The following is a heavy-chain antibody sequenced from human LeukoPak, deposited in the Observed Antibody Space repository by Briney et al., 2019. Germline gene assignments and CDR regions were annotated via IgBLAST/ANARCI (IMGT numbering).Heavy chain of an antibody. J-gene: IGHJ6*02. D-gene: IGHD3-10*01. Sequence: PSETLSLTCTVSGGSISSSSYYWGWIRQPPGKGLEWIGSIYYSGSTYYNPSLKSRVTISVDTSKNQFSLKLSSVTAADTAVYYCARDRFLWFGDFHIIYYGMDVWGQGTTVTVSS. V-gene: IGHV4-39*02. CDR3: ARDRFLWFGDFHIIYYGMDV. CDR1: GGSISSSSYY. CDR2: IYYSGST.